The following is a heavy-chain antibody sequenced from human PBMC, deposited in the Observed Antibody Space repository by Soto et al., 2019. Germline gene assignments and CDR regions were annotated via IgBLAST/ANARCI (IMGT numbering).Heavy chain of an antibody. CDR2: IYYSGST. CDR3: ARVRGCSSTSCYSFDY. V-gene: IGHV4-59*01. CDR1: GGSISSYY. J-gene: IGHJ4*02. Sequence: PSETLSLTCTVSGGSISSYYWSWIRQPPGKGLEWIGYIYYSGSTNYNPSLKSRVTISVDTSKNQFSLKLSSVTAADTAVYYCARVRGCSSTSCYSFDYWGQGTLVTVS. D-gene: IGHD2-2*01.